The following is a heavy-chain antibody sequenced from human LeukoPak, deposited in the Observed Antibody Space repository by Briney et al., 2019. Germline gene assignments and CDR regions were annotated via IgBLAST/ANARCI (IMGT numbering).Heavy chain of an antibody. CDR3: ARNQLSSGWYYY. CDR2: INPNSGGT. CDR1: GYTFTGYY. D-gene: IGHD6-19*01. J-gene: IGHJ4*02. V-gene: IGHV1-2*02. Sequence: ASVKVSCKASGYTFTGYYMHWVRQAPGQGIEWMGWINPNSGGTNYAQKFQGRVTMTRDTSISTAYMELSRLRSDDTAVYYCARNQLSSGWYYYWGQGTLVTVSS.